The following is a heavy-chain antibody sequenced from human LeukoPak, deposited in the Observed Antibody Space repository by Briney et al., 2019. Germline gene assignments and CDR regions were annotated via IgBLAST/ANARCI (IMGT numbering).Heavy chain of an antibody. D-gene: IGHD4-23*01. CDR2: ISHSGNT. CDR1: GYSISSGYF. V-gene: IGHV4-38-2*02. J-gene: IGHJ4*02. CDR3: ATEDGGTHSTDY. Sequence: SETLSLTCSVSGYSISSGYFWAWIRQTPGKGLEWIGSISHSGNTYYTPSLKSRVTISSDTSRSQFSLELRSVTAADRALYYCATEDGGTHSTDYWGQGILVTVSS.